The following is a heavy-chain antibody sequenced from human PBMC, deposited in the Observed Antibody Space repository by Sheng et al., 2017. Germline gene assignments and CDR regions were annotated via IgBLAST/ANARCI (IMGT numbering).Heavy chain of an antibody. CDR1: GGSFSGYY. CDR3: ARGRAFWSGYSHYDN. V-gene: IGHV4-34*01. CDR2: IDHSGTT. D-gene: IGHD3-3*01. Sequence: QVQLEQWGAGLLKPSETLSLTCGVFGGSFSGYYWSWIRQTPGKGLEWLGEIDHSGTTNYNPSLKSRVTISLDTSQKQFSLKLRSVTAADTAVYFCARGRAFWSGYSHYDNWGQGTLVAVSS. J-gene: IGHJ4*02.